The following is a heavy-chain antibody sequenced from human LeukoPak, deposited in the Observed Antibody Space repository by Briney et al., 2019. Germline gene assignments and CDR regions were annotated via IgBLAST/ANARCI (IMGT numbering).Heavy chain of an antibody. CDR2: ISGGGTT. V-gene: IGHV3-23*01. J-gene: IGHJ4*02. CDR1: GFTFSSYA. Sequence: GGSLGLSCAASGFTFSSYAMNWVRQAPGKGLEWVSGISGGGTTYYADSVKGRFTISRDNSKNTLYLQMNSLRAEDTAVYYCAKLPSLYGDYVPYYFGYWGQGTLVTVSS. CDR3: AKLPSLYGDYVPYYFGY. D-gene: IGHD4-17*01.